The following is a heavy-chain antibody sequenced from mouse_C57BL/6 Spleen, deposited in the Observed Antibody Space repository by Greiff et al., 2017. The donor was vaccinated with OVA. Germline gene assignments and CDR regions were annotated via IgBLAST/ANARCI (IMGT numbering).Heavy chain of an antibody. CDR1: GYTFTSYT. D-gene: IGHD2-4*01. Sequence: QVQLQQSGAELARPGASVKMSCKASGYTFTSYTMHWVKQRPGQGLEWIGYINPSRGYTKYNQKFKDKATLNADKSSSTAYMQLSSLTSEDSAVYYCARWGLRRGYAMDYWGQGTSVTVSS. J-gene: IGHJ4*01. CDR2: INPSRGYT. CDR3: ARWGLRRGYAMDY. V-gene: IGHV1-4*01.